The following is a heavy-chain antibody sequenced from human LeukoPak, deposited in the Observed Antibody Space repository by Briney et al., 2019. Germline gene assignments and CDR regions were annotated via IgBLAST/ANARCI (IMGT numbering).Heavy chain of an antibody. D-gene: IGHD3-22*01. CDR2: VYSSGVG. CDR1: GGSITGYY. V-gene: IGHV4-4*07. CDR3: ASEASLHEIDSRGYLVH. J-gene: IGHJ4*01. Sequence: ASETLSLTCTVSGGSITGYYWNWIRQRAGKGLEWLGRVYSSGVGNYNPSLTSRVTMSVDTSKNQFSLKLTSLTAADTAVYYCASEASLHEIDSRGYLVHWGHGTLVTVSS.